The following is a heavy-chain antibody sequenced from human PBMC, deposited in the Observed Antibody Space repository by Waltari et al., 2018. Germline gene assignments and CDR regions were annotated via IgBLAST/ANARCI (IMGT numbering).Heavy chain of an antibody. Sequence: QLQLQESGPGLVKPSETLSLTCTVSGGSISSSRYYWGWIRQPPGKGLEWIGSIYYSGSTYYNPSLKSRVTISVDTSKNQFSLKLSSVTAADTAVYYCARLQNIAAAGTWGQGTLVTVSS. D-gene: IGHD6-13*01. V-gene: IGHV4-39*01. CDR1: GGSISSSRYY. CDR2: IYYSGST. J-gene: IGHJ5*02. CDR3: ARLQNIAAAGT.